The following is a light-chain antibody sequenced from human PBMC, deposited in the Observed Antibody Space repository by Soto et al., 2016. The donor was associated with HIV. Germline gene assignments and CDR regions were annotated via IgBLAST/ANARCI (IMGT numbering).Light chain of an antibody. V-gene: IGLV3-21*03. CDR2: DDS. J-gene: IGLJ2*01. Sequence: SYELTQPPSVSVAPGKTARITCGGDNIGSNSVHWYQQMPGQAPVLVVYDDSDRPSGIPERFSGSNSGNTATLTISRVEAGDAADYYCQVWDSSSDHVVFGGGTKLTVL. CDR3: QVWDSSSDHVV. CDR1: NIGSNS.